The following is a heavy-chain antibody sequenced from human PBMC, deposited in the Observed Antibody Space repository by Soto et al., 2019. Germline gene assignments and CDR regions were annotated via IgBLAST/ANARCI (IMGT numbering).Heavy chain of an antibody. Sequence: QVQLVESGGGVVQPGRSLRLSCAASGFIFSNYVMYWVRQAPGKGLEWVAFMSYDGTTKYSADSVKGRFTISRDNSKNTLYLQMNSLRPEDTAVYYCAREELWSRYFDYWGQGTLVTVSS. J-gene: IGHJ4*02. CDR3: AREELWSRYFDY. CDR1: GFIFSNYV. CDR2: MSYDGTTK. D-gene: IGHD3-10*01. V-gene: IGHV3-30-3*01.